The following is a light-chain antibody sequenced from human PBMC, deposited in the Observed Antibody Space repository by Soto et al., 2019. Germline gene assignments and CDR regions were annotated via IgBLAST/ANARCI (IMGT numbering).Light chain of an antibody. CDR1: QGISSY. V-gene: IGKV1-8*01. CDR3: QRYYSYPPWT. CDR2: AAS. Sequence: AIRMTQSPSSLSASTGDRVTITCRARQGISSYLAWYQQKPGKAPKLLIYAASTLQSGVPSRFSGSGSGTDFTLTISCLQSEDVATYYCQRYYSYPPWTCGQGPKVDIK. J-gene: IGKJ1*01.